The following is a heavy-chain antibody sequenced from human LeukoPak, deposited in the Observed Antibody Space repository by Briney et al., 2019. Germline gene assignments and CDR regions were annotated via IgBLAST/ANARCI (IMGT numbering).Heavy chain of an antibody. J-gene: IGHJ4*02. CDR3: AKSGAVLIAEFDY. D-gene: IGHD2-8*02. V-gene: IGHV3-9*01. CDR2: ISWKSDNI. Sequence: GGSLRLSCVASGFSFDDYAMHWVRQAPGKGLEWVSGISWKSDNIGYAGSVKGRFTISRDNAKNSLYLEMNSLRAEDTALYYCAKSGAVLIAEFDYWGQGTLVTVSS. CDR1: GFSFDDYA.